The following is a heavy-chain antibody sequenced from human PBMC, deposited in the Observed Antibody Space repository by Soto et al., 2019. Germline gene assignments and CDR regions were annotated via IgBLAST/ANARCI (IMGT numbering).Heavy chain of an antibody. CDR2: IDPSDSYT. V-gene: IGHV5-10-1*01. D-gene: IGHD6-19*01. CDR3: TLGIAVAGIEPLDY. CDR1: GYSFTSYW. Sequence: GESLKISCKGSGYSFTSYWISWVRQMPGKGLEWMGRIDPSDSYTNYSPSFQGHVTISADKSISTAYLQWSSLKASDTAMYYCTLGIAVAGIEPLDYWARGTLDLVSS. J-gene: IGHJ4*02.